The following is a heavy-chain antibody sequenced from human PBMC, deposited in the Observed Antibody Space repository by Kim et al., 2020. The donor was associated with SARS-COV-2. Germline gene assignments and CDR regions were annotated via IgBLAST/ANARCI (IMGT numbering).Heavy chain of an antibody. CDR1: GFTFSSYG. CDR2: ISYDGSNK. D-gene: IGHD6-19*01. CDR3: AKSQVGSGWYPFDY. V-gene: IGHV3-30*18. J-gene: IGHJ4*02. Sequence: GGSLRLSCAASGFTFSSYGMHWVRQAPGKGLEWVAVISYDGSNKYYADSVKGRFTISRDNSKNTLYLQMNSLRAEDTAVYYCAKSQVGSGWYPFDYWGQG.